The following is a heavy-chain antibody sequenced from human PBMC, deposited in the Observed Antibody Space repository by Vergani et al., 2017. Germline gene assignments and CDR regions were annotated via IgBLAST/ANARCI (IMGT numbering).Heavy chain of an antibody. J-gene: IGHJ4*02. CDR2: IRSKANSYAT. Sequence: EVQLVESGGGLVQPGGSLKLSCAASGFPFSGSAMHWVRQASGKGLEWVGRIRSKANSYATAYAASVKGRFTISRDDSKNTLYLQMNSLRAEDTAVYYCAKDAGYSQLWGQGTLVTVSS. D-gene: IGHD3-22*01. V-gene: IGHV3-73*02. CDR1: GFPFSGSA. CDR3: AKDAGYSQL.